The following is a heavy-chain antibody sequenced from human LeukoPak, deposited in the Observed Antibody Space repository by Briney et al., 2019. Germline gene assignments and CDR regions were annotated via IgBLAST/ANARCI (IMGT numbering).Heavy chain of an antibody. CDR3: ARDGCGGSCFHYYYYYMDV. CDR1: SGSISSSNYY. CDR2: ISTIGST. J-gene: IGHJ6*03. Sequence: SETLSLTCTVSSGSISSSNYYWSWIRQPAGKGLEWIGRISTIGSTNYNPSLNSRVTISIDTSKNQVSLKLSSVTAADTAVYYCARDGCGGSCFHYYYYYMDVWGKGTTVTISS. V-gene: IGHV4-61*02. D-gene: IGHD2-15*01.